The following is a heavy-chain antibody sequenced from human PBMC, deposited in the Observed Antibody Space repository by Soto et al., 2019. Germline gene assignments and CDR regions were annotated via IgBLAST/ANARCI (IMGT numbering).Heavy chain of an antibody. CDR2: ISAYNGNT. V-gene: IGHV1-18*01. Sequence: QVQLVQSGAEVKKPGASVKVSCKASGYTFSHYGISWVRQAPGQGLERVGYISAYNGNTNYAQKFQGRVTMTTDTSTSTAYMELRSLRSDDTAVYYCARHGSSAWPPGGMDVWGQGTTVIVSS. CDR3: ARHGSSAWPPGGMDV. CDR1: GYTFSHYG. J-gene: IGHJ6*02. D-gene: IGHD6-19*01.